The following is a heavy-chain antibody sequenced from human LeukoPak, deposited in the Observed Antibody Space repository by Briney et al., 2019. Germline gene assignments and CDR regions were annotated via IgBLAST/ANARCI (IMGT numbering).Heavy chain of an antibody. D-gene: IGHD3-10*01. V-gene: IGHV3-48*03. J-gene: IGHJ4*02. CDR2: ISSSGSTI. CDR3: ARDLRFGELSSFDY. CDR1: GFTFSSYE. Sequence: GGSLRLSCAASGFTFSSYEMNGVRQAPGRGLEGVSYISSSGSTIYYAASVKGRFTISRDNAKNSLYLQMNSLRAEDTAVYYCARDLRFGELSSFDYWGQGTLVTVSS.